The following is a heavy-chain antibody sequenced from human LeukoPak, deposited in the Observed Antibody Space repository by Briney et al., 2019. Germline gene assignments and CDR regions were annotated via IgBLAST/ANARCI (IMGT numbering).Heavy chain of an antibody. CDR3: ARDYAPYDFWSGPRANWFDP. Sequence: ASVKVSCKASGYPFTTYGITWVRQAPGQGLEWMGWIIPIFGTANYAQKFQGRVTITADESTSTAYMELSSLRSEDTAVYYCARDYAPYDFWSGPRANWFDPWGQGTLVTVSS. CDR1: GYPFTTYG. CDR2: IIPIFGTA. J-gene: IGHJ5*02. V-gene: IGHV1-69*13. D-gene: IGHD3-3*01.